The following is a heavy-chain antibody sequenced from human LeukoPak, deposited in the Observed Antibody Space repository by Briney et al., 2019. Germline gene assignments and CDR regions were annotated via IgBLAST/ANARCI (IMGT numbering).Heavy chain of an antibody. CDR1: GFTFSSYS. CDR3: ASDIVGATRGFDY. J-gene: IGHJ4*02. Sequence: GGSLRLSCAASGFTFSSYSMSWVRQAPGKGLEWVSSISSSGSHMYYADSVKGRFTISRDNAKNSLYLQMNSLRAEDTAVYYCASDIVGATRGFDYWGQGTLVTVSS. CDR2: ISSSGSHM. D-gene: IGHD1-26*01. V-gene: IGHV3-21*01.